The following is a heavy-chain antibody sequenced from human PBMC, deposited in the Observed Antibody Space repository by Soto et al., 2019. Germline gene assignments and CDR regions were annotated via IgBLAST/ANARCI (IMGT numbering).Heavy chain of an antibody. D-gene: IGHD3-16*01. Sequence: QVQLVQSGAEVRKPGASVKVSCKASGYTFTTYGISWVRQAPGQGLEWMGRISGYNGHTKYAQKFQGRVTMTTDTSTSTVYMDLRSLISDDTAVYYCAREGEMPYYYYGLDVWGQGTTVTVSS. V-gene: IGHV1-18*01. J-gene: IGHJ6*02. CDR3: AREGEMPYYYYGLDV. CDR1: GYTFTTYG. CDR2: ISGYNGHT.